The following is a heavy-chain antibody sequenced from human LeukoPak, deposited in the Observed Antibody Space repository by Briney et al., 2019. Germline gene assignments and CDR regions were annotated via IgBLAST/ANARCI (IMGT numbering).Heavy chain of an antibody. CDR1: GGTFSSYA. Sequence: SVKVSCKASGGTFSSYAISWVRQAPGQGLEWMGRIIPILGIANYAQKFQGRVTMTRNPSISTAYMELSSLTSEDTAVYYCARRIAAAGVGIVYWGQGTLVTVSS. V-gene: IGHV1-69*04. CDR2: IIPILGIA. J-gene: IGHJ4*02. D-gene: IGHD6-13*01. CDR3: ARRIAAAGVGIVY.